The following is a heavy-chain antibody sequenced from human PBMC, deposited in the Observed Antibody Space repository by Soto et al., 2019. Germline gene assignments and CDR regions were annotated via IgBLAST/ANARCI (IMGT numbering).Heavy chain of an antibody. CDR3: ARHNYGSGSTYFDY. CDR2: IYYSGST. CDR1: GGSVISGDYY. D-gene: IGHD3-10*01. J-gene: IGHJ4*02. Sequence: PSETLSLTCTVSGGSVISGDYYWTWIRQPPGKGLEWIGYIYYSGSTYYNPSLRSRVTMSVDTSKNQFSLNLSSVTAADTAVYYCARHNYGSGSTYFDYWGQGTLVTVSS. V-gene: IGHV4-30-4*01.